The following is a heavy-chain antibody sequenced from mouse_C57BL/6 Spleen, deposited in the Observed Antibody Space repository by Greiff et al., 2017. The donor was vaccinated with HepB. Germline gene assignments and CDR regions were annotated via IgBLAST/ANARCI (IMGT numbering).Heavy chain of an antibody. CDR2: IHPNSGST. CDR1: GYTFTSYW. Sequence: VQLQQPGAELVKPGASVKLSCKASGYTFTSYWMHWVKQRPGQGLEWIGMIHPNSGSTNYNEKFKGKATLTADKSSSTAYMQLSSLTSEDSAVYFCARGKGNRYFDVWGTGTTVTVSS. D-gene: IGHD2-1*01. J-gene: IGHJ1*03. CDR3: ARGKGNRYFDV. V-gene: IGHV1-64*01.